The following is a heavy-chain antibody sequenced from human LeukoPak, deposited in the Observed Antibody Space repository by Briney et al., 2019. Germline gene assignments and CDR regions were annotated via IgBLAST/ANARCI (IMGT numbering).Heavy chain of an antibody. CDR3: ASTFVGYCSGGSCYHFTTSWYYFDY. D-gene: IGHD2-15*01. CDR2: IIPIFGTA. Sequence: ASVKVSCKASGGTFSSYAISWVRQAPGQGLEWMGGIIPIFGTANYAQKFQGRVTITTDESTSTAYMELSSLRSEDTAVYYCASTFVGYCSGGSCYHFTTSWYYFDYWGQGTLVTVSS. J-gene: IGHJ4*02. V-gene: IGHV1-69*05. CDR1: GGTFSSYA.